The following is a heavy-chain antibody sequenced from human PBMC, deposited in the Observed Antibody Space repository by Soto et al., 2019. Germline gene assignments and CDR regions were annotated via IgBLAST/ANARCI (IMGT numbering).Heavy chain of an antibody. CDR3: AKRMAGDPYFDS. D-gene: IGHD2-8*01. J-gene: IGHJ4*02. CDR2: ISGSGGST. Sequence: GGSLRLSCAASGFTFSSYFMNWVRQAPGKGLEWVSSISGSGGSTYYAGSVKARFTISRDKSNSTLYLQMNSLRVEDTAIYYCAKRMAGDPYFDSWGQGTLVTVSS. V-gene: IGHV3-23*01. CDR1: GFTFSSYF.